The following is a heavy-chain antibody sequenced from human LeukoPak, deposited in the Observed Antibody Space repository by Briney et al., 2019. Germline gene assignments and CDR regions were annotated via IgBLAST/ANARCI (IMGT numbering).Heavy chain of an antibody. J-gene: IGHJ4*02. Sequence: KASETLSLTCTVSGGSISSSSYYWGWIRQPPGKGLEWIGSIYYSGSTYYNPSLKSRVTISVDTSKNQFSLKLSSVTAADTAVYXXXXHVHKEWELLHFDYWGQGTLVTVSS. V-gene: IGHV4-39*01. CDR1: GGSISSSSYY. D-gene: IGHD1-26*01. CDR3: XXHVHKEWELLHFDY. CDR2: IYYSGST.